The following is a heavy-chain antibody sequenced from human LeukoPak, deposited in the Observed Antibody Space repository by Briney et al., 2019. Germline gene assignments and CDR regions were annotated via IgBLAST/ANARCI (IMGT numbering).Heavy chain of an antibody. D-gene: IGHD3-10*01. CDR3: ARDAGSGTKTDYGMDV. V-gene: IGHV1-24*01. CDR1: GYTFTELS. J-gene: IGHJ6*02. CDR2: FDPEDGET. Sequence: ASVKVSCKVSGYTFTELSMHWVRQAPGKGLEWMGGFDPEDGETIYAQKFQGRVTMTTDTSTSTAYMELRSLRSDDTAVYYCARDAGSGTKTDYGMDVWGQGTTVTVSS.